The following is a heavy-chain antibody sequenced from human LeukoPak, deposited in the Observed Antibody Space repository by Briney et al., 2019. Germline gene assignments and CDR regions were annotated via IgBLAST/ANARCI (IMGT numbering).Heavy chain of an antibody. CDR2: ISYDGSNK. V-gene: IGHV3-30*03. CDR1: GFTFSNYG. CDR3: ARDGYNSGYLKALDY. D-gene: IGHD5-18*01. Sequence: GGSLRLSCAASGFTFSNYGMHWVRQAPGKGLEWVAVISYDGSNKYYGDSVKGRFTISRDNSKNTLYLQMNSLRADDTAVYYCARDGYNSGYLKALDYWGQGTLLTVSS. J-gene: IGHJ4*02.